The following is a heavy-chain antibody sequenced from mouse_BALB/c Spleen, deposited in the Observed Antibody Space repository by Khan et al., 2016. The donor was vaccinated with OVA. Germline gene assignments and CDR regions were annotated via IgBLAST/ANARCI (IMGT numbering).Heavy chain of an antibody. V-gene: IGHV1-4*01. CDR3: GRDGAYHGNDGWFAY. CDR2: INPSNGYT. Sequence: QVQLKQSGAELARPGASVKMSCKASGYTFTSYTIHWIKLRPGQGLEWIGYINPSNGYTNYNQKFKDKATLTADKSSTTAYMQLSSLTSDDSAVYYCGRDGAYHGNDGWFAYWGQGTLVTVSA. CDR1: GYTFTSYT. D-gene: IGHD2-2*01. J-gene: IGHJ3*01.